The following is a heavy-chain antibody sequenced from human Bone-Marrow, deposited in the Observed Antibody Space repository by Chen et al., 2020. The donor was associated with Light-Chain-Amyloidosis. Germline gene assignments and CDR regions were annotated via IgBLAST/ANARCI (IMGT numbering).Heavy chain of an antibody. J-gene: IGHJ6*02. CDR2: IIPIFGTA. CDR3: TGGAGDYYYYYGMDV. D-gene: IGHD6-19*01. CDR1: GGTFSSYA. Sequence: QVQLVQSGAEVKKPGSSVKVSCKASGGTFSSYAISWVRQAPGQGLEWMGGIIPIFGTANDAQKVQGRVTITADKSTSTAYMGLSSLRSEDTAVYYCTGGAGDYYYYYGMDVWGQGTTVTVSS. V-gene: IGHV1-69*06.